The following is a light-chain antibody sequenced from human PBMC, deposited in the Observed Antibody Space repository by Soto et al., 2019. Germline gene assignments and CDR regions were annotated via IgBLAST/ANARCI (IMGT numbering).Light chain of an antibody. CDR1: QDISNY. J-gene: IGKJ3*01. V-gene: IGKV1-16*02. Sequence: DIQMTQSPSSLSASVGDRVTITCRASQDISNYLAWFQQKPGRPPKSLIYAASSLQSGVPSKFSGSGSGTDFTLTISSLQPEDFAPYFCQQYNSYPFTFGPGTKVDVK. CDR2: AAS. CDR3: QQYNSYPFT.